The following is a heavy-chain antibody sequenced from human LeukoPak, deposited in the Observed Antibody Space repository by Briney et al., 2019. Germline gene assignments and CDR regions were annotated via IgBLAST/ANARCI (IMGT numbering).Heavy chain of an antibody. J-gene: IGHJ4*02. D-gene: IGHD4-17*01. Sequence: PGGSLRLSCAASGFTFSSYGTHWVRQAPGKGLERVAFIRYDGSNKYYADSVKGRFTISRDNSKNTLYLQMNSLRAEDTAVYYCAKDLGDYGDYWGQGTLVTVSS. V-gene: IGHV3-30*02. CDR1: GFTFSSYG. CDR3: AKDLGDYGDY. CDR2: IRYDGSNK.